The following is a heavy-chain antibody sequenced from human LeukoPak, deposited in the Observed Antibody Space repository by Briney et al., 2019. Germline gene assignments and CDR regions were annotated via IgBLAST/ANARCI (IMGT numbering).Heavy chain of an antibody. Sequence: PGGSLILSCAASGFTFSSYGMNWVRQAPGKGLEWVSSISLTGTHIYYAASVRGRFTISRDNAKNSLNLQMNSLRAEDTALYYCARGDTSLQRNDALDIWGQGTMVSVSS. CDR1: GFTFSSYG. V-gene: IGHV3-21*01. CDR3: ARGDTSLQRNDALDI. J-gene: IGHJ3*02. CDR2: ISLTGTHI. D-gene: IGHD2/OR15-2a*01.